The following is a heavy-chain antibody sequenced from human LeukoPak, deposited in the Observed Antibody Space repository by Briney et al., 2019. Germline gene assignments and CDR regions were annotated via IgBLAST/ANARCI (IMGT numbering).Heavy chain of an antibody. J-gene: IGHJ4*02. CDR3: AAGTGRSDFDY. D-gene: IGHD3/OR15-3a*01. CDR2: IKSKTDVGTR. V-gene: IGHV3-15*01. Sequence: GGSLRLSCAASGFTFSDAWMSWVRQAPGKGLEWVGRIKSKTDVGTRDFAALVKGRFIISRDDSKKTVYLQMVSLKTKDTAVYYCAAGTGRSDFDYWGQGTLVTVSS. CDR1: GFTFSDAW.